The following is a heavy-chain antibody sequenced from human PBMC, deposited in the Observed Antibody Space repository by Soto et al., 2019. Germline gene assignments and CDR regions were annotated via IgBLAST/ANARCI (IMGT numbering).Heavy chain of an antibody. J-gene: IGHJ6*02. CDR2: IMPVFHTT. CDR1: GGTFNNFA. D-gene: IGHD6-25*01. V-gene: IGHV1-69*01. Sequence: QVQLVQSGAEVKRPGSSVKVSCQASGGTFNNFAFTWVRQAPGQGLEWLGGIMPVFHTTNIAQTFQDRITVSADDFSTTFYMEMTSLRYDDTDVYYCATATISPVSATLYHYGTDVWGQGPKVTVSS. CDR3: ATATISPVSATLYHYGTDV.